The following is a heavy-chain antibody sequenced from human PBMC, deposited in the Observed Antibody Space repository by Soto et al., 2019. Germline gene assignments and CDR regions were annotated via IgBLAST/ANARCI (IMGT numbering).Heavy chain of an antibody. CDR3: ASGTVATMNHYYGMDV. Sequence: QVQLQQWGAGLLKPSETLSLTCAVYGGSFSGYYWSWIRQPPGKGLEWIGEINHSGSTNYNPSLKSQVTISVDTSKNQFALKLSSVTAADTAVYYCASGTVATMNHYYGMDVWGQGTTVTVSS. CDR2: INHSGST. V-gene: IGHV4-34*01. CDR1: GGSFSGYY. J-gene: IGHJ6*02. D-gene: IGHD5-12*01.